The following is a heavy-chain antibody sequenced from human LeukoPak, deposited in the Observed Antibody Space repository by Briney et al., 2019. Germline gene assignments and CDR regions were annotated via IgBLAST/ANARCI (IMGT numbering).Heavy chain of an antibody. J-gene: IGHJ4*02. D-gene: IGHD6-19*01. CDR2: ISWNSGSI. CDR3: AKVGSGWSY. Sequence: GGSLRLSCAASGFTSDDYAMHWVRQAPGKGLEWVSGISWNSGSIGYADSVKGRFTISRDNAKNSLYLQMNSLRAEDTALYYCAKVGSGWSYWGQGTLVTVSS. CDR1: GFTSDDYA. V-gene: IGHV3-9*02.